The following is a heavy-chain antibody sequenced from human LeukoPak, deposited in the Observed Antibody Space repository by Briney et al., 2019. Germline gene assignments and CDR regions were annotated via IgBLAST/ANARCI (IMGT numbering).Heavy chain of an antibody. J-gene: IGHJ6*03. CDR1: GGSFSGYY. V-gene: IGHV4-34*01. CDR2: INHSGST. D-gene: IGHD3-3*01. CDR3: ARLQRDVTIFGVVIGYMDV. Sequence: PSETLSLTCAVYGGSFSGYYWSWIRQPPGKGLEWIGEINHSGSTNYNPSLKSRVTISVDTSKNQFSLKLSSVTAADTAVYYCARLQRDVTIFGVVIGYMDVWGKGTTVTVSS.